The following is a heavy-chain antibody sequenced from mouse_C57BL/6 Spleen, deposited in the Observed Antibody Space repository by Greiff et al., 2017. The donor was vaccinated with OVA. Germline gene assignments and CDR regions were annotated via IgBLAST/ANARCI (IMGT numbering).Heavy chain of an antibody. CDR1: GYTFTDYY. CDR2: INPNNGGT. V-gene: IGHV1-26*01. CDR3: ARKENDYFDY. J-gene: IGHJ2*01. Sequence: VQLQQSGPELVKPGASVKISCKASGYTFTDYYMNWVKQSHGKSLEWIGDINPNNGGTSYNQKFKGKATLTVDKSSSTAYMELRSLTSEDSAVYYCARKENDYFDYWGQGTTLTVSS.